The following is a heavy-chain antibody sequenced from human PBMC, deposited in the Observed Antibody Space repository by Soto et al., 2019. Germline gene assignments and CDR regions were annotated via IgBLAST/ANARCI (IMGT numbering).Heavy chain of an antibody. D-gene: IGHD5-12*01. CDR1: EYTFTTYW. CDR2: IDPSDSYT. CDR3: ERHGGHSGDATISVAGTLGSYFGMDV. Sequence: GESLKISCTGFEYTFTTYWISWVRQMPGKGLEWMGRIDPSDSYTTYSPSFQGHVTVSIDKSISTAYLQWSSLKASDTAMYYCERHGGHSGDATISVAGTLGSYFGMDVWGHVTTVTV. J-gene: IGHJ6*02. V-gene: IGHV5-10-1*01.